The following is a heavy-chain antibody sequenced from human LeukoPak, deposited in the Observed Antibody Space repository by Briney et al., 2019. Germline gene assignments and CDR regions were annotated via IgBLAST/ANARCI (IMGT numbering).Heavy chain of an antibody. D-gene: IGHD4-23*01. CDR3: ARQGDGGRAFDY. Sequence: KPSETLSLTCTVSGGSVSSGSYFWSWIRQPPGKGLEWIGTIYYSGTTNYKPSLKSRVTISVDTSKNQFSLKLNSVTAADTAVYYCARQGDGGRAFDYWGQGTLLTVSS. CDR2: IYYSGTT. V-gene: IGHV4-39*01. J-gene: IGHJ4*02. CDR1: GGSVSSGSYF.